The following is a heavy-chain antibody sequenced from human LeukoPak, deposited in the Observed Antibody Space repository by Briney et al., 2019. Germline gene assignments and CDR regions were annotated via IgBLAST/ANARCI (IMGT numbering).Heavy chain of an antibody. CDR2: MNPNSGNT. V-gene: IGHV1-8*01. CDR3: ARAAVAEADWLDP. J-gene: IGHJ5*02. D-gene: IGHD6-19*01. CDR1: GYTFTSYD. Sequence: ASVKVSCKASGYTFTSYDINWVRQATGQGLEWMGWMNPNSGNTGYAQKFQGRVTMTRNTSISTAYMELSSLRSEDTAVYYCARAAVAEADWLDPWGQGTLVTVSS.